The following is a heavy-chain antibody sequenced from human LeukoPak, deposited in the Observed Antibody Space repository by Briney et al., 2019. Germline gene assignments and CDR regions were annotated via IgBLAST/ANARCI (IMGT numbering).Heavy chain of an antibody. CDR2: ISAYNGNT. J-gene: IGHJ4*02. D-gene: IGHD3-10*02. CDR1: GYTFTSYV. Sequence: GESLKISCKAPGYTFTSYVISWVRQAPGQGLEWMGWISAYNGNTNYAQKLQGRVTMTTDTSTSTAYMELRSLRSDDTAVYYCARFVRGVIDYWGQGTLVTVSS. CDR3: ARFVRGVIDY. V-gene: IGHV1-18*01.